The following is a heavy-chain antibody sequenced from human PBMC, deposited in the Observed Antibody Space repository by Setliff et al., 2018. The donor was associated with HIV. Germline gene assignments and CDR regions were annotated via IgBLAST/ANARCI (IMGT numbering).Heavy chain of an antibody. Sequence: VASVKVSCKASGYTFTSYYMHWVRQAPGQGLEWMGIINPSGGSTSYQQIFQGRVTMTGDTSTSTVYMELSSLRSEDTAVYYCARGSSALIMREFYDFWSATRDAWDYWGQGTLVTVSS. J-gene: IGHJ4*02. CDR1: GYTFTSYY. V-gene: IGHV1-46*01. CDR2: INPSGGST. CDR3: ARGSSALIMREFYDFWSATRDAWDY. D-gene: IGHD3-3*01.